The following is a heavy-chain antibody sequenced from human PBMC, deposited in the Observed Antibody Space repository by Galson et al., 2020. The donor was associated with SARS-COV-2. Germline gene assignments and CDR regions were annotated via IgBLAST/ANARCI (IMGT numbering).Heavy chain of an antibody. CDR2: IAGISSPI. V-gene: IGHV3-21*01. CDR3: ARGLCGGDCYED. Sequence: WGSLRLSCAASGFTFTDYFMNWVRQAPGKGLECVSAIAGISSPIYYADSIKGRFTISRDNAKNSVYLQMNSLRAEDTAVYYCARGLCGGDCYEDWGQGTLVTVSS. J-gene: IGHJ4*02. D-gene: IGHD2-21*02. CDR1: GFTFTDYF.